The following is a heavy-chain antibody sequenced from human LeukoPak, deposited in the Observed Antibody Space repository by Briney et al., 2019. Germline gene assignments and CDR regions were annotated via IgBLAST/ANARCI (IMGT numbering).Heavy chain of an antibody. CDR1: GGSISSSSYY. CDR2: IYYSGST. V-gene: IGHV4-39*07. D-gene: IGHD6-13*01. Sequence: PSETLSLTCTVSGGSISSSSYYWGWIRQPPGKGLEWIGSIYYSGSTYYNPSLKSRVTISVDTSKNQFSLKLSSVTAADTAVYYCAGTTEAHSWRTRYYDYYMDVWGKGTTVTVSS. J-gene: IGHJ6*03. CDR3: AGTTEAHSWRTRYYDYYMDV.